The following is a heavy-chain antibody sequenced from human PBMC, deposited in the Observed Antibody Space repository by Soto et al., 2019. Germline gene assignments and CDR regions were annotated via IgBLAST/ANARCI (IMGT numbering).Heavy chain of an antibody. CDR1: GFTFSSYA. Sequence: PGGSLRLSCAASGFTFSSYAMHGVRQAPGKGLEWVAVISYDGSNKYYADSVNGRFTISRDNSKDTLYLQINSLRADDTAVYYCARGEVVVITGYFDYWGQGTLVTVSS. CDR2: ISYDGSNK. CDR3: ARGEVVVITGYFDY. J-gene: IGHJ4*02. V-gene: IGHV3-30-3*01. D-gene: IGHD3-22*01.